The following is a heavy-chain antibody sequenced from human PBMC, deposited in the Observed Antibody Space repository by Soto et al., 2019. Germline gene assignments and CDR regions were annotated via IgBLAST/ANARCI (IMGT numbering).Heavy chain of an antibody. CDR2: IKEGGSEK. Sequence: EGSLRLSCAASGFTFSRHWMSWVRQAPGKGLEWVASIKEGGSEKYYVDSVKGRFTISRDNAKNSLYLQMNSLRAEDTAVYYCARDVLYRHSSSDYWGQGTLVTVSS. D-gene: IGHD6-19*01. CDR1: GFTFSRHW. J-gene: IGHJ4*02. V-gene: IGHV3-7*03. CDR3: ARDVLYRHSSSDY.